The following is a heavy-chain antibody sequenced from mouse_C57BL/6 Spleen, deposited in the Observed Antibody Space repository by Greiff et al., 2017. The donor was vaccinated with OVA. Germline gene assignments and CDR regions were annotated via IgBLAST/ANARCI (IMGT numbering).Heavy chain of an antibody. Sequence: VKLVESGAELARPGASVKLSCKASGYTFTSYGISWVKQRTGQGLEWIGEIYPRSGNTYYNEKFKGKATLTADKSSSTAYMELRSLTSEDSAVYFCARGLLRSSYYFDYWGQGTTLTVSS. CDR3: ARGLLRSSYYFDY. CDR2: IYPRSGNT. J-gene: IGHJ2*01. V-gene: IGHV1-81*01. CDR1: GYTFTSYG. D-gene: IGHD1-1*01.